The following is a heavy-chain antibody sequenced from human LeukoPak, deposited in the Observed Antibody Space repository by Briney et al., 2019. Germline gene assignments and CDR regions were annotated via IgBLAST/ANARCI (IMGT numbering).Heavy chain of an antibody. CDR3: ARDQGPEAQGWFDP. V-gene: IGHV4-4*02. CDR2: IYHSGST. Sequence: SETLSLTCAVSGGSISSSNWWSWVRQPPGKGLEWIGEIYHSGSTNYNPSLKSRVTISVDKSKNQFSLKLSSVTAADTAVYYCARDQGPEAQGWFDPWGQGTLVTVSS. J-gene: IGHJ5*02. CDR1: GGSISSSNW.